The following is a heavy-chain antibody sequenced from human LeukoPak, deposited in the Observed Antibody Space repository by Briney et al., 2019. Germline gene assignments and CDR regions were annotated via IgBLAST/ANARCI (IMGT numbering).Heavy chain of an antibody. CDR2: IIGCGCTT. V-gene: IGHV3-23*01. J-gene: IGHJ4*02. Sequence: AGGSLRLSCAAPGFTFSNYAMSWVRQAPGKGLEWVSVIIGCGCTTYSGDSVKGRFTISRDNSKNTLYLQMNSLRDEDTAAYYCARERGSSGGNTNGYFDDCGQGALVTVSS. D-gene: IGHD4-23*01. CDR1: GFTFSNYA. CDR3: ARERGSSGGNTNGYFDD.